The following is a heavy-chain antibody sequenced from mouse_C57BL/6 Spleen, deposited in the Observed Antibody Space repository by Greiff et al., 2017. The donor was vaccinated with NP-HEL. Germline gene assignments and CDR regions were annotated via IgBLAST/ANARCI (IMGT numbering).Heavy chain of an antibody. CDR1: GYTFTSYW. CDR2: INPSNGGT. J-gene: IGHJ1*03. Sequence: QVQLKQPGTELVKPGASVKLSCKASGYTFTSYWMHWVKQRPGQGLEWIGNINPSNGGTNYNEKFKSKATLTVDKSSSTAYMQLSSLTSEDSAVYYCARGLANWDWYFDVGGTGTTVTVSS. D-gene: IGHD4-1*01. CDR3: ARGLANWDWYFDV. V-gene: IGHV1-53*01.